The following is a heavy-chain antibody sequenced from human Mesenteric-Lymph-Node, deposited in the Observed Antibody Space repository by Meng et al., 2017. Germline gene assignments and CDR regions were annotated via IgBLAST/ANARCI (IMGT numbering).Heavy chain of an antibody. Sequence: HVQLVQAGAAVKTPGAYVKVSCKTSGYTFTDYYIPWLRQAPGQGLEWMGRVNPDTGGTNFAQGFQDRVAMTRDTSISTAYMELSRLNSDDTAIYYCARTQRSSLAPFDDWGHGTLVTVSS. CDR1: GYTFTDYY. CDR2: VNPDTGGT. D-gene: IGHD1-1*01. V-gene: IGHV1-2*06. CDR3: ARTQRSSLAPFDD. J-gene: IGHJ4*01.